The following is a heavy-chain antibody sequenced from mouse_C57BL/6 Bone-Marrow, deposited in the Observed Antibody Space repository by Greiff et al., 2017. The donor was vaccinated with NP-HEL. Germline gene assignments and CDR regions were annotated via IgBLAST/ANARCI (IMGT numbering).Heavy chain of an antibody. CDR2: ISNGGGST. D-gene: IGHD1-1*01. J-gene: IGHJ1*03. V-gene: IGHV5-12*01. Sequence: EVKLVESGGGLVQPGGSLKLSCAASGFTFSDYYMYWVRQTPEKRLEWVAYISNGGGSTYYPDTVKGRFTISRDNAKNTLYLQMSRLKSEDTAMYYCARRGPYYYGSSSWYFDVWGTGTTVTVSS. CDR1: GFTFSDYY. CDR3: ARRGPYYYGSSSWYFDV.